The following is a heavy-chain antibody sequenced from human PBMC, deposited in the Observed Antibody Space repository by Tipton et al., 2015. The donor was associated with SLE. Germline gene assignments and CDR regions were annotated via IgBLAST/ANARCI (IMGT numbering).Heavy chain of an antibody. CDR3: ARAISTGWWFAP. J-gene: IGHJ5*02. CDR2: IYYNGST. D-gene: IGHD3-9*01. V-gene: IGHV4-59*01. Sequence: TLSLTCTVSGGSISNYYWNWIRQPPGKGLEWIGYIYYNGSTNYNPSLKSRVTISIDTSKNQFSLRLNSVSAADTAVYYCARAISTGWWFAPWGQGTLVTVSS. CDR1: GGSISNYY.